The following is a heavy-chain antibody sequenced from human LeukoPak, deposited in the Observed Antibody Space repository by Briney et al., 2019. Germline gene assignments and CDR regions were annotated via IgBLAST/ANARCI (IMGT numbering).Heavy chain of an antibody. D-gene: IGHD3-10*01. Sequence: EASVKVYCKASGYTFTSYYMHWVRQAPGQGLEWMGVINPRGGSTSYAQKFQGRVTMTRDTSTYTLYMELSSLRSEDTAVYYCARDPGFGELSPTYWGRGTLVSVSS. CDR3: ARDPGFGELSPTY. CDR2: INPRGGST. CDR1: GYTFTSYY. J-gene: IGHJ4*02. V-gene: IGHV1-46*01.